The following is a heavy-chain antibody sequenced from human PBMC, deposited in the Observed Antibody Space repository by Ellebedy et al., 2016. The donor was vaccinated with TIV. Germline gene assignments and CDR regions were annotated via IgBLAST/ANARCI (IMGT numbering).Heavy chain of an antibody. J-gene: IGHJ4*02. CDR2: IWSDGSNP. CDR3: ARDIGPGALDY. Sequence: PGGSLRLSCTASGFIFSTYGMHWVRQAPGKGLEWVAVIWSDGSNPYYADSVKGRFTISRDNSKKTLFLQMSSLRAEDTALYYCARDIGPGALDYWGQGTLVTVSA. D-gene: IGHD3-10*01. V-gene: IGHV3-33*08. CDR1: GFIFSTYG.